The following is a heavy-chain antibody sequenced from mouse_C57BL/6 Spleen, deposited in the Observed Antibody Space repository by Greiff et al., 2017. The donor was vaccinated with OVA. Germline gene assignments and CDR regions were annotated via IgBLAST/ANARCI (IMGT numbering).Heavy chain of an antibody. Sequence: VHLVESGAELVKPGASVKMSCKASGYTFTTYPIEWMKQNHGQSLEWIGNFHPYNDDTKYNEKFKGKATLTVEKSSSTVYLELSRLTSDDSAVYYCARRGYDGYWYFDVWGTGTTVTVSS. CDR3: ARRGYDGYWYFDV. J-gene: IGHJ1*03. V-gene: IGHV1-47*01. CDR2: FHPYNDDT. D-gene: IGHD2-2*01. CDR1: GYTFTTYP.